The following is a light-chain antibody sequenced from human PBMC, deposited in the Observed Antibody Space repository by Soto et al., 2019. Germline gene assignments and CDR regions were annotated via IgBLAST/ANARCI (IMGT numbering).Light chain of an antibody. CDR2: LGS. CDR1: QSLLHSNGYNY. V-gene: IGKV2-28*01. Sequence: DIVMTQSPLSLPVTPGEPASISCRSSQSLLHSNGYNYLDWYLQKPGQSPQLLIYLGSNRASGVPDRFSGSGSGTDLTLKISRVEAEDVGVYYCMQALQTSITFGQGTRLEIK. CDR3: MQALQTSIT. J-gene: IGKJ5*01.